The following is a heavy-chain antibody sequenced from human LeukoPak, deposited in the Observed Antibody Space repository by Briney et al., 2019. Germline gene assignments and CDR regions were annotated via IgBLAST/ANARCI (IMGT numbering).Heavy chain of an antibody. D-gene: IGHD3-22*01. CDR1: GGSISSYY. CDR3: ARAYDDSSTSPYFDY. CDR2: IYYSGST. Sequence: SETLSLTCTVSGGSISSYYWSWIRQPPGKGLEWLGYIYYSGSTNYNPSLKSRVTISVATSKNQFSLKLSSVTAADTAVYYCARAYDDSSTSPYFDYWGQGTLVTVSS. V-gene: IGHV4-59*01. J-gene: IGHJ4*02.